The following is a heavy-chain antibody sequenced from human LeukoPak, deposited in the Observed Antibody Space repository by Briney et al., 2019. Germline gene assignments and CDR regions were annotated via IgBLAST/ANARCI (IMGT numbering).Heavy chain of an antibody. J-gene: IGHJ4*02. D-gene: IGHD3-22*01. CDR2: INHSGST. V-gene: IGHV4-34*01. CDR3: AREEGRYYYDSSGYIDY. CDR1: GGSISSYY. Sequence: PSETLSLTCTFSGGSISSYYWSWIRQPPGKGLEWIGEINHSGSTNYNPSLKSRVTISVDTSKNQFSLKLSSVTAADTAVYYCAREEGRYYYDSSGYIDYWGQGTLVTVSS.